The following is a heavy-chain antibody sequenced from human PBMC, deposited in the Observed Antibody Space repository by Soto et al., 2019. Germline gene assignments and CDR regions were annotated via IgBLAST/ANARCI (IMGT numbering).Heavy chain of an antibody. J-gene: IGHJ4*02. Sequence: QVQLQQWGAGLLKPSETLSLTCAVYGGSFSGYYWSWIRQPPGKGLEWIGEINHSGSTNYNPSLKSRVTISVDTSKNQFSLKLSSVTAADTAVYYCARVSGIILTGYYNNFDYWGQGTLVTVSS. D-gene: IGHD3-9*01. V-gene: IGHV4-34*01. CDR2: INHSGST. CDR3: ARVSGIILTGYYNNFDY. CDR1: GGSFSGYY.